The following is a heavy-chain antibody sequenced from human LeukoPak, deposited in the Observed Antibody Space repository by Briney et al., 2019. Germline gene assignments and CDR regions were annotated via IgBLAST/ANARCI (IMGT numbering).Heavy chain of an antibody. CDR2: IYPGDSDT. D-gene: IGHD3-10*01. CDR3: ATASGSYYRKAYYYMDV. CDR1: GYSFTSYW. V-gene: IGHV5-51*01. Sequence: GESLKISCKGSGYSFTSYWIGWVRQMPGKGLEWMGIIYPGDSDTRYSPSFQGQVTISADKSISTAYLQWSSLKASDTAMYYCATASGSYYRKAYYYMDVWGKGTTVTVSS. J-gene: IGHJ6*03.